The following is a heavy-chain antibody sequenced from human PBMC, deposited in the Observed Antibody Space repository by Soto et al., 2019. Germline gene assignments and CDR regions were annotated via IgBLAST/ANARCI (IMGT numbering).Heavy chain of an antibody. V-gene: IGHV3-23*01. CDR2: ISGSGGST. CDR1: GFIFSTYA. J-gene: IGHJ3*02. Sequence: GSLRLSCAASGFIFSTYAMSWVRQAPGKGLEWVSAISGSGGSTHYADSVKGRFTISRENSRDTLYVQMNSLRAEDTAVYYCAKDTFSSGWYGAFDIWGQGTMVTVSS. D-gene: IGHD6-19*01. CDR3: AKDTFSSGWYGAFDI.